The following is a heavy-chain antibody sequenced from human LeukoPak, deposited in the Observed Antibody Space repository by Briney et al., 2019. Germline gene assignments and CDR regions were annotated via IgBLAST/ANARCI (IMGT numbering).Heavy chain of an antibody. V-gene: IGHV3-74*01. CDR1: GFTFRSYW. J-gene: IGHJ4*02. Sequence: PGRSLRLSCATSGFTFRSYWMHWVRQAPGKGLVWVSRLNFDGSDTSYADSVKGRFTISRDNSKNTLYLQMNSLRAEDTAVYYCARVPANTIVVVPAAMEYWGQGTLVTVSS. D-gene: IGHD2-2*01. CDR2: LNFDGSDT. CDR3: ARVPANTIVVVPAAMEY.